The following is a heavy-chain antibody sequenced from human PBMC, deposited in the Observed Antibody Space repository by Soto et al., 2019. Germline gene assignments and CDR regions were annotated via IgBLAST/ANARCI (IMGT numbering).Heavy chain of an antibody. CDR3: AKGGEVGGVLGDP. D-gene: IGHD1-26*01. J-gene: IGHJ5*02. CDR2: ISYDGSYQ. Sequence: QVQLVESGGGVVQPGTSLRLSCEASGFAFNKFGMHWVRQAPGKGLEWVAFISYDGSYQYYADSVQGRLTITRDNSMNTLYMQLNSLRREDTAVYYCAKGGEVGGVLGDPWGQGTLVTVSS. V-gene: IGHV3-30*18. CDR1: GFAFNKFG.